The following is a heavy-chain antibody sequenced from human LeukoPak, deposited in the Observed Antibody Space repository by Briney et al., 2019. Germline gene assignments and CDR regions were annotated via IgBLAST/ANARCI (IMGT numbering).Heavy chain of an antibody. Sequence: SETLSLTCTVSGGSISRYYWSWIRRPPGKGLEWIGYIDDSGNTNYNPSLKSQVTISVDKSKNQFSLKLSFVTAADTAMYYCARGHWGLDYWGQGTLVTVSS. CDR3: ARGHWGLDY. J-gene: IGHJ4*02. CDR1: GGSISRYY. CDR2: IDDSGNT. D-gene: IGHD7-27*01. V-gene: IGHV4-59*01.